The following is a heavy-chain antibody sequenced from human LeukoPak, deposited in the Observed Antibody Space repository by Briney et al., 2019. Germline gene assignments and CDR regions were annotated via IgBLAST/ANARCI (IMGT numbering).Heavy chain of an antibody. CDR1: GGTFNIYA. CDR2: LVPGLGTE. CDR3: AREEYYYSDSSGYFLAY. Sequence: SVKVSCKASGGTFNIYAINWVRQAPGQGLEWLGSLVPGLGTENYAQKFQGRVSVTADGDTSTAYMELSSLRSGDTAVYYCAREEYYYSDSSGYFLAYWGQGTRVTVSS. J-gene: IGHJ4*02. D-gene: IGHD3-22*01. V-gene: IGHV1-69*11.